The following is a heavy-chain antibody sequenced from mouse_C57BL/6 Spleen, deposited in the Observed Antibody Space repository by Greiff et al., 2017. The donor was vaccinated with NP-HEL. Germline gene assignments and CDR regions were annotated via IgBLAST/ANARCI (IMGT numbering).Heavy chain of an antibody. D-gene: IGHD2-4*01. V-gene: IGHV1-54*01. CDR1: GYAFTNYL. CDR2: INPGSGGT. Sequence: VQLQQSGAELVRPGTSVKVSCKASGYAFTNYLIEWVKQRPGQGLEWIGVINPGSGGTNYKEKFKGKATLTADKSSSTAYMQLSSLTSEGSAVYFCAKWGDYDGFAYWGQGTLVTVSA. J-gene: IGHJ3*01. CDR3: AKWGDYDGFAY.